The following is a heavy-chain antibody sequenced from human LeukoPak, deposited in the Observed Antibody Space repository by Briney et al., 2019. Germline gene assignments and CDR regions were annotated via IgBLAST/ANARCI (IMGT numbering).Heavy chain of an antibody. V-gene: IGHV3-43*01. D-gene: IGHD3-10*01. J-gene: IGHJ3*02. CDR1: GFIFADYI. CDR3: AKDMHGSGTFNAFDM. Sequence: PGGSLRLACAASGFIFADYITHWVRQAPGKGLEWVSLIDWDGGKTYYADSVKGRFTVSRDKNSLYLQMNSLRIEDTALYYCAKDMHGSGTFNAFDMWGQGTMVTVSS. CDR2: IDWDGGKT.